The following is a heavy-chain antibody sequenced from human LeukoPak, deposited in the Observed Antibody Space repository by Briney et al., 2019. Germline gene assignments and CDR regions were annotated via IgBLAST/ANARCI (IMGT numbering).Heavy chain of an antibody. CDR1: GFTFSSYW. CDR2: IKQDGSEK. J-gene: IGHJ4*02. Sequence: PGGSLRLSCAGSGFTFSSYWMNWVRQAPGKGLEWVANIKQDGSEKYYVDSVKGRFTISRDNAKNSLYLQMNSLRAEDTAVYYCARDYRDFYYFDSWGQGTLVTVSS. V-gene: IGHV3-7*01. D-gene: IGHD3-3*01. CDR3: ARDYRDFYYFDS.